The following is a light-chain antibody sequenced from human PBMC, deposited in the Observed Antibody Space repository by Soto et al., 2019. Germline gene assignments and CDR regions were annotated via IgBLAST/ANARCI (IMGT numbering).Light chain of an antibody. V-gene: IGLV2-14*01. CDR1: SRNIAGYKF. J-gene: IGLJ1*01. CDR2: EVS. Sequence: QSALTQPASVSGSPGQSITISCTGSSRNIAGYKFVSWYQQHPGKAPKLMIYEVSSRPSGVSDRFSGSKSGNTASLTISGLQAEDEGDYYCSSYTSSSTLVFGPGTKLTGL. CDR3: SSYTSSSTLV.